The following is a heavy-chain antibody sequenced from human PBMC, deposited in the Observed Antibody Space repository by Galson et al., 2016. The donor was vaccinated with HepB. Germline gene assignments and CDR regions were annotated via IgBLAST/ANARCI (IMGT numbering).Heavy chain of an antibody. V-gene: IGHV3-74*01. CDR3: ARESPTTAGAFDI. Sequence: SLRLSCAASGFTFRDFPMVWVRQAPGQGLVWVSRIHSDGSTTSYADSVKGRFTVSRDNAKNTLYMQMNSLRAEDTAVYYCARESPTTAGAFDIWGQGTMVTVSS. J-gene: IGHJ3*02. CDR1: GFTFRDFP. D-gene: IGHD4-17*01. CDR2: IHSDGSTT.